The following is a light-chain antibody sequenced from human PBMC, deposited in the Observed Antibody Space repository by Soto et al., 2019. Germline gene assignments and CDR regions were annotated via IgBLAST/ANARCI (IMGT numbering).Light chain of an antibody. J-gene: IGLJ2*01. CDR2: NVS. Sequence: QSALTQPASVSGSPGQSITISCTGTSSDVGGYNYVSWYQQHPGKAPKLMISNVSIRPSGVSSRFSGSKSGNTASLTISGLQAEDEADYYCCSYTSSSTLLFGGGTKLTVL. V-gene: IGLV2-14*01. CDR1: SSDVGGYNY. CDR3: CSYTSSSTLL.